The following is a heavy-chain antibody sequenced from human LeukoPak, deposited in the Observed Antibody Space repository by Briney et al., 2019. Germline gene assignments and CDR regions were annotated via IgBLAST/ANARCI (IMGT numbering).Heavy chain of an antibody. CDR1: GFTFDVYA. V-gene: IGHV3-9*01. Sequence: GSSLRLSCAASGFTFDVYAMLCARHAPGRGREWVSGISWKSGSIGSADAPTSRFTTSRDKAKHSMYLKMNSLRAEDTALYYCAKEYCRSTRCYPYYYSYGMDVWGQGTTVTVSS. CDR2: ISWKSGSI. J-gene: IGHJ6*02. CDR3: AKEYCRSTRCYPYYYSYGMDV. D-gene: IGHD2-2*01.